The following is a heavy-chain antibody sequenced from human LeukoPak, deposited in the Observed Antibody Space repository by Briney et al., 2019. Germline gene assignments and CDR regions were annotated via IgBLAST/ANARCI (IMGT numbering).Heavy chain of an antibody. D-gene: IGHD4-17*01. Sequence: GGSLRLSCAASGFTFTAYAMSWVRQAPGKGLEWVANIKQDGSEKYYVDSVKGRFTISRDNAKNSLYLQMNSLRAEDTAVYYCARAYSYGEDPFDYWGQGTLVTVSS. CDR2: IKQDGSEK. CDR1: GFTFTAYA. J-gene: IGHJ4*02. V-gene: IGHV3-7*01. CDR3: ARAYSYGEDPFDY.